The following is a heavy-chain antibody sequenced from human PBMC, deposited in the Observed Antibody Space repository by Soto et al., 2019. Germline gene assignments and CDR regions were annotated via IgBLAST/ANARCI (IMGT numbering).Heavy chain of an antibody. V-gene: IGHV3-23*01. CDR3: AKSHYYGSSGYYPNWFDP. Sequence: GGSLRLSCAASGFTFSSYAMSWVRQAPGKGLEWVSAISGSGGSTYYADSVKGRFTISRDNSKNTLYLQMNSLRAEDTAVYYCAKSHYYGSSGYYPNWFDPWGQGTLVTVSS. J-gene: IGHJ5*02. CDR2: ISGSGGST. CDR1: GFTFSSYA. D-gene: IGHD3-22*01.